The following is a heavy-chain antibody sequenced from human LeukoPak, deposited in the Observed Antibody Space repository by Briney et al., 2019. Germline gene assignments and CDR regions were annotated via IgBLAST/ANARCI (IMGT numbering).Heavy chain of an antibody. CDR2: INPSGGST. CDR3: ARDPRPSYDSSDYYYPGDY. D-gene: IGHD3-22*01. J-gene: IGHJ4*02. Sequence: ASVKVSCKASGYTFTSYYMHWVRQAPGQGLEWMAIINPSGGSTNYAQKFQGRGTMTRDTSTSTVYMELSSLRSEDTAVYYCARDPRPSYDSSDYYYPGDYWGQGTLVTVSS. V-gene: IGHV1-46*01. CDR1: GYTFTSYY.